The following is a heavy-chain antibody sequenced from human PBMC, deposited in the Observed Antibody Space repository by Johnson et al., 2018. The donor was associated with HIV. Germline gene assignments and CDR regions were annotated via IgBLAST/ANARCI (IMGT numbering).Heavy chain of an antibody. J-gene: IGHJ3*02. D-gene: IGHD3-16*01. CDR1: GFTFTNAW. CDR2: IKSKTDGGTI. CDR3: ATYTSMITMYVEIKGGAFDI. V-gene: IGHV3-15*01. Sequence: EVQLVESGGGLVQPGGSLRLSCAASGFTFTNAWMSWLRQAPGKGLEWIGRIKSKTDGGTIEYAAPVKGRFTISRDDSKNTLYLQMNSLTTEDTAVYYCATYTSMITMYVEIKGGAFDIWGQGTMVTVSS.